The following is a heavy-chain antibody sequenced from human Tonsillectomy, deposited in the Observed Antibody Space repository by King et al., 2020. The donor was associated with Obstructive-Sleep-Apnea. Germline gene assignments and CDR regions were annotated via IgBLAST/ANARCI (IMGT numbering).Heavy chain of an antibody. V-gene: IGHV3-30*04. J-gene: IGHJ4*02. CDR2: ISYDGSNK. Sequence: VQLVESGGGVVQPGRSLRLSCAASGFTFSSYAIHWVRQAPGKGLEWVAVISYDGSNKYYADSVKGRFTISRDNSKNTLYLQMNSLRAEDTAVYYCATPRGRVAAGGFDYWGQGTLVTVSS. CDR3: ATPRGRVAAGGFDY. D-gene: IGHD6-13*01. CDR1: GFTFSSYA.